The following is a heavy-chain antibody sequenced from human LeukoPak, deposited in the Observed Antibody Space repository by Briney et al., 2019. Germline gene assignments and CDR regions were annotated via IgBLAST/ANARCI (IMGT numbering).Heavy chain of an antibody. CDR1: GFTFSDYY. Sequence: GGSLRLSCAASGFTFSDYYMSWIRQAPGKGLEWVAYIVYSGSTIYYADSVQGRFTIFRDNAKNSLYLQMNSLRAEDTAVYYCARDGPTYSSGWYKWFDPWGQGTLVTVSS. J-gene: IGHJ5*02. V-gene: IGHV3-11*01. CDR2: IVYSGSTI. D-gene: IGHD6-19*01. CDR3: ARDGPTYSSGWYKWFDP.